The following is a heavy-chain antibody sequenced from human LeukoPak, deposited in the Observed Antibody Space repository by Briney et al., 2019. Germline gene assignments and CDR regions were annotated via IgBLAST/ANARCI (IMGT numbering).Heavy chain of an antibody. J-gene: IGHJ4*02. V-gene: IGHV1-46*01. CDR2: INPSGGST. D-gene: IGHD1-26*01. CDR3: ARDDVGGYFDY. Sequence: ASVKVSCKASGYTFTSYYLHWVRQAPGQGLEWMGIINPSGGSTSYAQKFQGRVTMTRDTSTSTVYMELSSLRSEDTAVYYCARDDVGGYFDYWGQGTLVTVSS. CDR1: GYTFTSYY.